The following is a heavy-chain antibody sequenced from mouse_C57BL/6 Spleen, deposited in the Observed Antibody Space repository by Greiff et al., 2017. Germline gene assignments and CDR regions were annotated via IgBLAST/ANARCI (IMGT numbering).Heavy chain of an antibody. D-gene: IGHD1-1*01. J-gene: IGHJ4*01. Sequence: VMLVESGPGLVAPSQSLSITCTVSGFSLTSYGVHWVRQPPGKGLEWLVVIWSDGSTTYNSALKSRLSISKDNSKSQVFVKMNSLQTDDTAMYYCARHGILYYYAMDYWGQGTSVTVSS. V-gene: IGHV2-6-1*01. CDR3: ARHGILYYYAMDY. CDR1: GFSLTSYG. CDR2: IWSDGST.